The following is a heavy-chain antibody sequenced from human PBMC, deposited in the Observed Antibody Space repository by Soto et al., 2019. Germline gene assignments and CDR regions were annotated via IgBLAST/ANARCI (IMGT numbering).Heavy chain of an antibody. J-gene: IGHJ4*02. Sequence: ASVKVSCKTSGYTFSSYFFNWVRQAPGQGLEWMGWISSYNGDTNYAQKFQGRVTMTTDTSTSTAYMELRSLTSDDTAVYYCARGSVAAAGSPSRFEPWGKGTLVTVSS. CDR1: GYTFSSYF. V-gene: IGHV1-18*01. CDR3: ARGSVAAAGSPSRFEP. CDR2: ISSYNGDT. D-gene: IGHD6-13*01.